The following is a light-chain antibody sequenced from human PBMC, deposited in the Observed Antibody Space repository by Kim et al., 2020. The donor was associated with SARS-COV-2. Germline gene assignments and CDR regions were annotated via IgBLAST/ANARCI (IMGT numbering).Light chain of an antibody. CDR3: AGWDDNLSGPV. Sequence: GPRVNTPCSGSTPDIGSNDGCWYQQRPGTAPKVLIYRSSQRTSGVSDRFPGSKSGTSASLAISGLRSEDEAYYYCAGWDDNLSGPVFGGGTQLTVL. CDR2: RSS. V-gene: IGLV1-47*01. CDR1: TPDIGSND. J-gene: IGLJ3*02.